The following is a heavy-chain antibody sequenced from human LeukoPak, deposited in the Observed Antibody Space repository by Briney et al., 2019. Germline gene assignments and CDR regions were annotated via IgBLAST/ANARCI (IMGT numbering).Heavy chain of an antibody. V-gene: IGHV4-34*01. CDR2: INHSGST. J-gene: IGHJ4*02. CDR1: GGSFSGYY. D-gene: IGHD3-10*01. CDR3: AGGLGGPFDY. Sequence: SETLSLTCAVYGGSFSGYYWSWIRQPPGKGLEWIGEINHSGSTNYNPSLKSRVTISVDTSKNQFSLKLSSVTAADTAVYYCAGGLGGPFDYWGQGTLVTVSS.